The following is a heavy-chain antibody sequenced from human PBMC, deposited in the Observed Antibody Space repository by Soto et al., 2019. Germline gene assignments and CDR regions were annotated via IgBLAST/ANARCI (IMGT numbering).Heavy chain of an antibody. CDR3: VRDLDGSGSYYTDY. CDR1: GYTFTSYA. CDR2: INAGNGNT. D-gene: IGHD3-10*01. V-gene: IGHV1-3*01. Sequence: ASVKVSCKASGYTFTSYAMHWVRQAPGQRLEWMGWINAGNGNTKYSQKFQGRVTITRDTSASTAYMELSSLRSDDTAVYYCVRDLDGSGSYYTDYWGPGTLVTVSS. J-gene: IGHJ4*02.